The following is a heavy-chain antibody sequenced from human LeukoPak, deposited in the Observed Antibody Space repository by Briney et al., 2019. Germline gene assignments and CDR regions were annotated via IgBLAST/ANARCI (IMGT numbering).Heavy chain of an antibody. Sequence: GGSLRLSCTASGFTFSGSAMHWVRQASGKGLEWVGRIRSKANSYATVYAASVKGRFTVSRDDSKNTAYLQMNSLKTEDTAVYYCTSGLSVRRSNNTPVDYWGQGTLVTVSS. V-gene: IGHV3-73*01. CDR1: GFTFSGSA. CDR3: TSGLSVRRSNNTPVDY. J-gene: IGHJ4*02. D-gene: IGHD1-1*01. CDR2: IRSKANSYAT.